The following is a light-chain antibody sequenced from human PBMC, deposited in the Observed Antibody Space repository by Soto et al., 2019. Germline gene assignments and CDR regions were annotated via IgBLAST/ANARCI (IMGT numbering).Light chain of an antibody. CDR2: GNS. Sequence: QSVLTQPPSVSGAPGQRVTISCTGSSSNIGAGYDVHWYQWLPGTAPKPLIYGNSNRPSGVPDRFSGSKSGTSASLAITGLQAEDEADYYCQSYDSSLNYVFETGTKLTVL. J-gene: IGLJ1*01. CDR1: SSNIGAGYD. V-gene: IGLV1-40*01. CDR3: QSYDSSLNYV.